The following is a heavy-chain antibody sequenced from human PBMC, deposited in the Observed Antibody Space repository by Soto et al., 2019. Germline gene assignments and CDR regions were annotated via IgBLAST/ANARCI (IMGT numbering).Heavy chain of an antibody. V-gene: IGHV3-30-3*01. CDR1: GFTFSSYA. Sequence: QVQLVESGGGVVQPGRSLRLSCAASGFTFSSYAMHWVRQAPGKGLEWVAVISYDGSNKYYADSVKGRFTISRDNSKNTLYLQMNSLRAEDTAVYYCARRGSGVVGDDAFDIWGQGTMVTVSS. J-gene: IGHJ3*02. D-gene: IGHD3-10*01. CDR2: ISYDGSNK. CDR3: ARRGSGVVGDDAFDI.